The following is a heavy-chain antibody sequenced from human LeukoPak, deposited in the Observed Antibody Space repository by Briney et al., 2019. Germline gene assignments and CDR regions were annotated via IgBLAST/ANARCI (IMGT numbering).Heavy chain of an antibody. J-gene: IGHJ3*02. V-gene: IGHV4-59*01. CDR2: IYYSGST. CDR1: GGSISSYY. CDR3: ARSDYHNSGSHTVFDAFDI. D-gene: IGHD3-10*01. Sequence: SETLSLTCTVSGGSISSYYWSWIRQPPGKGLEWIGYIYYSGSTNYNPSLKSRVTIPVDKSKDQFSLKLSFVTAADTAMYYCARSDYHNSGSHTVFDAFDIWGQGTRVTVSS.